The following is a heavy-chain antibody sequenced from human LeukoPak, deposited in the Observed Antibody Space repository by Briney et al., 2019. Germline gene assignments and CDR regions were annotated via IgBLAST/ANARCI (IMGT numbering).Heavy chain of an antibody. J-gene: IGHJ6*02. CDR2: MSSNVGNT. CDR1: GYTFTSYD. D-gene: IGHD5-12*01. Sequence: ASVKVSCKASGYTFTSYDINWVRQATGQGLEWMGWMSSNVGNTGYEQKFQGRVTMTRNTSMSTAYMELTSLTSEDTAVYYCARARSGYDYYYGMDVWGQGTTVTVSS. V-gene: IGHV1-8*01. CDR3: ARARSGYDYYYGMDV.